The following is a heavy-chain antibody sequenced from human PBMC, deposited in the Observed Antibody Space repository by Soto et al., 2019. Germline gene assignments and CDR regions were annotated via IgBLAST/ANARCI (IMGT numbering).Heavy chain of an antibody. V-gene: IGHV2-26*01. CDR3: ARMAYSGYDPDYFDY. J-gene: IGHJ4*02. CDR2: IFSNDEK. Sequence: QVTLKESGPVLVKPTEPLTLTCTVSGFSLSNARMGVSWIRQPPGKALEWLAHIFSNDEKSYSTSLKSRLTISKDTSKSQVVLTMTNMDPVDTATYYCARMAYSGYDPDYFDYWGQGTLVTVSS. D-gene: IGHD5-12*01. CDR1: GFSLSNARMG.